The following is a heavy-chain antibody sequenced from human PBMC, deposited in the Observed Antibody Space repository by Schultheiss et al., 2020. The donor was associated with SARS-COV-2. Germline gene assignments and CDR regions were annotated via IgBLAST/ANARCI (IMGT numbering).Heavy chain of an antibody. CDR3: ARSLSQTWGTKAGWFDP. CDR2: INPNSGGT. CDR1: GYTFTGYY. Sequence: ASVKVSCKASGYTFTGYYMHWVRQAPGQGLEWMGRINPNSGGTNYAQKFQGRVTMTRDTSTSTVYMELSSLRSEDTAVYYCARSLSQTWGTKAGWFDPWGQGTLVTVSS. V-gene: IGHV1-2*06. D-gene: IGHD2-8*01. J-gene: IGHJ5*02.